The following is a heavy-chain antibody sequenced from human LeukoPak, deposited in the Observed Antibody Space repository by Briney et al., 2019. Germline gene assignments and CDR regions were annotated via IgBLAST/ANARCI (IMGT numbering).Heavy chain of an antibody. J-gene: IGHJ4*02. CDR1: GFTFRNYG. V-gene: IGHV3-64D*09. D-gene: IGHD2-8*01. CDR2: ISSYGGST. Sequence: GGSLRLSCSASGFTFRNYGMHWVRQAPGKGLECVSNISSYGGSTYYADLVKGRFTISRDNSKNTLYLQMSSLRAEDTAVYYCVKDLYSYSFDYWGQGTLVTVSS. CDR3: VKDLYSYSFDY.